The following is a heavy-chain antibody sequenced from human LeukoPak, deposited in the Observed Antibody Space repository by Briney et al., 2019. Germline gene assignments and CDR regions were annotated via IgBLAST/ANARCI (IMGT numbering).Heavy chain of an antibody. D-gene: IGHD2/OR15-2a*01. Sequence: GGSLRLSCAASGFTIGPYAMYWVRQGPGRGLAWVSVIKADGSGTFYADSVRGRFTTSRDNSKNSLYLKMNSLTSEDTALYYWATWVFYHNLDVWGQGTTVSVSS. CDR2: IKADGSGT. J-gene: IGHJ6*02. CDR1: GFTIGPYA. V-gene: IGHV3-43*02. CDR3: ATWVFYHNLDV.